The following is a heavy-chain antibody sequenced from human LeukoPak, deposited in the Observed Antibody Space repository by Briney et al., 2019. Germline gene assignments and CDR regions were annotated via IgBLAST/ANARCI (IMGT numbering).Heavy chain of an antibody. CDR1: GNTFTGNY. J-gene: IGHJ6*02. V-gene: IGHV1-2*04. CDR3: ASESYDILTGYSGGMDV. CDR2: INLNSGGT. D-gene: IGHD3-9*01. Sequence: ASVKVSCKASGNTFTGNYIHWVRQAPGQGLEWMGWINLNSGGTKYLQKFQGWVTMTRDTSISTVYMELSRLRSDDTAVYYCASESYDILTGYSGGMDVWGQGTAVTVSS.